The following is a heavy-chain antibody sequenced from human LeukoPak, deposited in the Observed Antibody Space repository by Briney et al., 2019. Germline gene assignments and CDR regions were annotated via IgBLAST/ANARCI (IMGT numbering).Heavy chain of an antibody. CDR3: ARGESKRYSGYDYYVMDV. CDR2: INYSGST. D-gene: IGHD5-12*01. V-gene: IGHV4-59*01. Sequence: SETLSLTCTVSGGSLSSYYWSWIRQPPGKGLEWIGYINYSGSTNYNPSLKRRVTISVDTSKNQFSLKVSSVTAADTAVYYCARGESKRYSGYDYYVMDVWGQGTTVTVSS. CDR1: GGSLSSYY. J-gene: IGHJ6*02.